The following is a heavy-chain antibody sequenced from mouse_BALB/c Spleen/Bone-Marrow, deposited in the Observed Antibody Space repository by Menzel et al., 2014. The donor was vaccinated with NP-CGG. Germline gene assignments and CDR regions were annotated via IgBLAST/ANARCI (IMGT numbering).Heavy chain of an antibody. V-gene: IGHV5-6-3*01. Sequence: EVHLVESGGGLVQPGGSLKLSCAASGFTFSSYGMSWVRQTPDKRLEFVATINSNGGSTYYPDSVKGRFTISRDNAKNTLYLQMSSLKSEDTAMYYCARDYYGSSYAMDYWGQGTSVTVSS. CDR3: ARDYYGSSYAMDY. CDR1: GFTFSSYG. CDR2: INSNGGST. J-gene: IGHJ4*01. D-gene: IGHD1-1*01.